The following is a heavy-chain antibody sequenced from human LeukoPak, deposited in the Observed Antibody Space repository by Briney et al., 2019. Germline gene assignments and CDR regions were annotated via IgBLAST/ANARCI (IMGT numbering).Heavy chain of an antibody. CDR3: ARDGKGWLQPFDY. CDR1: GFTFINYA. CDR2: ISNDGNNK. Sequence: GSLKLSCSAAGFTFINYAMHWVRQAPGKGLEGVAVISNDGNNKYYSDSVKGRFNISRDNSKNTPYLQMNSLSAEGTAVYYCARDGKGWLQPFDYWGQGTLVTVSS. J-gene: IGHJ4*02. V-gene: IGHV3-30-3*01. D-gene: IGHD5-24*01.